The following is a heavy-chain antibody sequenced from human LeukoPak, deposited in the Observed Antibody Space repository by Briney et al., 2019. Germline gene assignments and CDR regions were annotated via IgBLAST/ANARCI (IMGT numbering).Heavy chain of an antibody. CDR1: GGSFSGYY. J-gene: IGHJ6*03. Sequence: SETLSLTCAVYGGSFSGYYWSWIRQPPGKGLECIGEINHSGSTNYNPSLKSRVTISVDTSKNQFSLKLSSVTAADTAVYYCARGRNTYYYYMDVWGKGTTVTVSS. D-gene: IGHD1-14*01. CDR2: INHSGST. V-gene: IGHV4-34*01. CDR3: ARGRNTYYYYMDV.